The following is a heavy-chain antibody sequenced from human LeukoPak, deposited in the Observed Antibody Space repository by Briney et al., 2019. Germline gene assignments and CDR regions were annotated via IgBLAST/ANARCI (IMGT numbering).Heavy chain of an antibody. D-gene: IGHD3/OR15-3a*01. V-gene: IGHV3-66*01. CDR2: IYSGGST. Sequence: QPGGSLRLSCAASGFTVSSNYMSWVRQAPGKGLEWVSVIYSGGSTYYADSVKGRFTISRDNSKNTLYLQMNSLRAEDTAVYYCASGEFRHGLQVDYWGQGTLVAVSS. CDR1: GFTVSSNY. CDR3: ASGEFRHGLQVDY. J-gene: IGHJ4*02.